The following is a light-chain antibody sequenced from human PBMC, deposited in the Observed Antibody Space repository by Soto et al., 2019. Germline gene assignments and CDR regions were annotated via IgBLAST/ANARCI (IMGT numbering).Light chain of an antibody. CDR3: QQFSSYPLT. CDR2: GAS. J-gene: IGKJ4*01. V-gene: IGKV3D-15*01. Sequence: EIVMTQSPATLSVSPGDGATLSCRASQSVDSNLAWYQQKPGQTPRLLMYGASTRPTGIPARFSGSGSGTEFTLTISRLEPEDFAVYYCQQFSSYPLTFGGGTKVDIK. CDR1: QSVDSN.